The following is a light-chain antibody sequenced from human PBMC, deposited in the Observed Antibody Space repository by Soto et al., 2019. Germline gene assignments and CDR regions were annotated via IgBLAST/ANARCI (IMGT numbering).Light chain of an antibody. CDR1: QSFLYSSNNKNY. Sequence: DIVLTQSPDSLAVSLGERATINCKSSQSFLYSSNNKNYLAWYQQKPGQPPKLLIYWASTRESGVPDRFSGSGSGTDFTLTISSLQAEDVAVYYCQQYYSIPLTFGQGTKVDI. V-gene: IGKV4-1*01. J-gene: IGKJ1*01. CDR3: QQYYSIPLT. CDR2: WAS.